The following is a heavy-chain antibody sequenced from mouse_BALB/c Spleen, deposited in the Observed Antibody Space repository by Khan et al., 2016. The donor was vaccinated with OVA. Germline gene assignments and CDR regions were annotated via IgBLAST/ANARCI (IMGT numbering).Heavy chain of an antibody. J-gene: IGHJ3*01. D-gene: IGHD1-1*01. V-gene: IGHV5-6*01. CDR1: GFTFSSYG. Sequence: EVQGVESGGDLVKPGGSLKLSCAASGFTFSSYGMSWVRQTPDKRLEWVATISSDGSYTYYPDSVKGRFTISRDNVKNTLYLQMSSLQSEDTAMYYCASHLAGSFAYWGQGTLVTVSA. CDR3: ASHLAGSFAY. CDR2: ISSDGSYT.